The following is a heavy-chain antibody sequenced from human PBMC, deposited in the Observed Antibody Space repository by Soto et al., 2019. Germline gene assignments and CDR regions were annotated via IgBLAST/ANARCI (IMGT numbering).Heavy chain of an antibody. V-gene: IGHV1-2*04. Sequence: GASVKVSCKASGYTFTGYYMHWVRQAPGQGLEWMGWINPNSGGTNYAQKFQGWVTMTRDTSISTAYMELSRLRSDDTAVYYCARSSFRAYGSGSYDYYYYMDVWGKGTTVTVSS. J-gene: IGHJ6*03. D-gene: IGHD3-10*01. CDR2: INPNSGGT. CDR1: GYTFTGYY. CDR3: ARSSFRAYGSGSYDYYYYMDV.